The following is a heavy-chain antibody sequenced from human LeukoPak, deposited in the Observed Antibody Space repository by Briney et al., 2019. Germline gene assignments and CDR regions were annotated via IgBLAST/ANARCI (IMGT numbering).Heavy chain of an antibody. CDR3: ARDYYGSGSPSRGWFDP. CDR1: GGSISSGGYY. V-gene: IGHV4-31*03. Sequence: PSQTLSLTCTVSGGSISSGGYYWSWVRQHPGKGLEWIGYIGNSGRTDYNPSLKSRVSISVDTSESQFSLKLTSVTATDTAIYYCARDYYGSGSPSRGWFDPWGQGTLVTVSS. CDR2: IGNSGRT. D-gene: IGHD3-10*01. J-gene: IGHJ5*02.